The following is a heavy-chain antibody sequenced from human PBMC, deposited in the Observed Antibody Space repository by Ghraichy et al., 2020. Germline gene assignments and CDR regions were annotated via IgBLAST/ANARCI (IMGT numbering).Heavy chain of an antibody. CDR3: ATGIWAAH. CDR1: GFTFGGYG. CDR2: IQHDGDDK. D-gene: IGHD2-15*01. Sequence: GGSLRLSCAASGFTFGGYGMHWVRQAPGKGLAWVAFIQHDGDDKYYEDSVKGRFTVSRDNSKNTLYLHMNSLTTDDTAVYYCATGIWAAHGGQGPLVTVSS. J-gene: IGHJ4*02. V-gene: IGHV3-30*02.